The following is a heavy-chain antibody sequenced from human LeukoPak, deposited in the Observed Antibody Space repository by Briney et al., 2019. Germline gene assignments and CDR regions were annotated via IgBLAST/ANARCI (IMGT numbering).Heavy chain of an antibody. D-gene: IGHD2-2*01. Sequence: QPGGSLRLSCAASGFTFSTYGMHWVRQAPGKGLEWVAIISYHGSNTYYGDSVKGRFTISRDNSKNMLYLEMNSLRDEDTAVYYCAREDSRTSSTPYFDYWGQGTLVTVSS. V-gene: IGHV3-30*03. CDR3: AREDSRTSSTPYFDY. J-gene: IGHJ4*02. CDR1: GFTFSTYG. CDR2: ISYHGSNT.